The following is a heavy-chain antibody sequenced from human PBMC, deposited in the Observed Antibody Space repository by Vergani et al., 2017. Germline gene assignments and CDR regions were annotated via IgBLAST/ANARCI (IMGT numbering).Heavy chain of an antibody. CDR3: ARDYYDSSGYYYLYYYYYGMDV. D-gene: IGHD3-22*01. CDR1: GGSFIGYY. CDR2: INHSGST. Sequence: QVQLQQWGAGLLKPSETLSLTCAVYGGSFIGYYWSWIRQPPGKGLEWIGEINHSGSTNYNPSLKSRVTISVDTSKNQFSLKLSSVTAADTAVYYCARDYYDSSGYYYLYYYYYGMDVWGQGTTVTVSS. V-gene: IGHV4-34*01. J-gene: IGHJ6*02.